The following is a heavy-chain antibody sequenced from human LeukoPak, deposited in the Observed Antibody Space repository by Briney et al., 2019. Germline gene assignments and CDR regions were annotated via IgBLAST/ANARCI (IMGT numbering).Heavy chain of an antibody. CDR2: VHTTGYT. D-gene: IGHD2/OR15-2a*01. CDR3: VRDEHGNPPAY. V-gene: IGHV4-4*07. Sequence: PSETLSLTCIVSGGSIDSYYWSWIRQSAGKGLEWIGRVHTTGYTIYSPSLRSRVSMSVDTFKNQFSLNLSSVTAADTAVYYCVRDEHGNPPAYWGQGTLVTVSS. J-gene: IGHJ4*02. CDR1: GGSIDSYY.